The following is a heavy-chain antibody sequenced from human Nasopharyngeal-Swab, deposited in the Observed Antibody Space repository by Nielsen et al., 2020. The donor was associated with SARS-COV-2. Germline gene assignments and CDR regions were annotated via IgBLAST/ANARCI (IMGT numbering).Heavy chain of an antibody. Sequence: GGSLRLSCAASGFTFNNAWMSWLRQAPGKGLEWVGRIYSKTDGGTTDYAAPVKDRFTISRDDSKNTLYLQMNSLKTEDTAVYYCARDRGGDYGDPEYDAFDIWGQGTIVTVSS. CDR2: IYSKTDGGTT. CDR3: ARDRGGDYGDPEYDAFDI. V-gene: IGHV3-15*01. CDR1: GFTFNNAW. J-gene: IGHJ3*02. D-gene: IGHD4-17*01.